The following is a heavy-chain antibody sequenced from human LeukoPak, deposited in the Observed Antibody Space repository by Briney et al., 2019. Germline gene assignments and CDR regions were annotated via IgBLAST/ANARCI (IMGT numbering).Heavy chain of an antibody. CDR3: ARDSAGNDY. Sequence: PGGSLRLSCAASGFTFSTYWMSWVCQAPGKGLEWVANIKQDGSEKYADSVKGRFTISRDNAKNSLYLQMNSLRAEDTAMYYCARDSAGNDYWGQGTLVTVSS. CDR1: GFTFSTYW. CDR2: IKQDGSEK. D-gene: IGHD6-13*01. V-gene: IGHV3-7*01. J-gene: IGHJ4*02.